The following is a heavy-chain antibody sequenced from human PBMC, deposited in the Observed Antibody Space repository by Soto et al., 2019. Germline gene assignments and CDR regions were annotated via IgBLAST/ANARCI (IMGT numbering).Heavy chain of an antibody. CDR1: GFTFSDYY. J-gene: IGHJ6*02. D-gene: IGHD3-10*01. V-gene: IGHV3-11*01. CDR3: ASSLLWFGEPPLGMDV. Sequence: QVQLVESGGGLVKPGGSLRLSCAASGFTFSDYYMSWIRQAPGKGLEWVSYISSSGSTIYYADSVKGRFTIARDNAKNSLYLQMNSLRAEDTAVYYCASSLLWFGEPPLGMDVWGQGTTVTVSS. CDR2: ISSSGSTI.